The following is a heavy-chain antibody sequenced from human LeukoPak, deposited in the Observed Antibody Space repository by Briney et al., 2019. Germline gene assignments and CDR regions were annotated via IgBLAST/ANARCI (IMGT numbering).Heavy chain of an antibody. D-gene: IGHD6-19*01. J-gene: IGHJ4*02. Sequence: SETLSLTCAVSGGSIIGYYWSWIRQPPGKGLEWIGNIYNSGTTNYNPSLESRVTISVDTSTNQLSLKVSSVTAADTAVYYCAKATQWLAFDYWGQGTLVTVSS. CDR2: IYNSGTT. CDR3: AKATQWLAFDY. CDR1: GGSIIGYY. V-gene: IGHV4-59*01.